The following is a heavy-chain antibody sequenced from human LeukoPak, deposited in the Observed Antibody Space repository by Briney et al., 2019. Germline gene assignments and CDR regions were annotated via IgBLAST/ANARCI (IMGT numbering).Heavy chain of an antibody. CDR3: ARLKLDQFDP. CDR1: GGSISSYY. D-gene: IGHD3/OR15-3a*01. V-gene: IGHV4-4*09. J-gene: IGHJ5*02. Sequence: PSETLSLTCTVSGGSISSYYWSWIRQLPGKGLEWIGYIYTSGSTNYNPSLKSRVTISVDTSKNQFSLKLSSVTAADTAVYYCARLKLDQFDPWGQGTLVTVSS. CDR2: IYTSGST.